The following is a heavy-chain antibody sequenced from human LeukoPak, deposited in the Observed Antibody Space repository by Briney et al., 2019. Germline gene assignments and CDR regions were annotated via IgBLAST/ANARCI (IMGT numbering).Heavy chain of an antibody. D-gene: IGHD3-16*01. CDR1: GFTFSGYG. CDR2: IRNDRSII. V-gene: IGHV3-30*02. CDR3: AKDTPLCYFDY. Sequence: GGSLRLSCAASGFTFSGYGMHWIRQAPGKGLEWVAFIRNDRSIIYNADSVKGRFTISRDNSKNTLHLQMNSLRADDTAVYYCAKDTPLCYFDYWGQGTLVTVSS. J-gene: IGHJ4*02.